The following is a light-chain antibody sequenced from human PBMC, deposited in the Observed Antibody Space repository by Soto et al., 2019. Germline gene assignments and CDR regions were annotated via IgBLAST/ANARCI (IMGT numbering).Light chain of an antibody. CDR3: AAWDDSLSGRSYV. CDR1: SSKNGSNS. Sequence: QSVLTQPPSASGTPGQRVTISCSGSSSKNGSNSVYWYQHLPGTAPKLLIYRNNQRPSGFPDRFSGSKSGTSASLAISGLRSEDEADYYCAAWDDSLSGRSYVFGTGTKLTVL. CDR2: RNN. V-gene: IGLV1-47*01. J-gene: IGLJ1*01.